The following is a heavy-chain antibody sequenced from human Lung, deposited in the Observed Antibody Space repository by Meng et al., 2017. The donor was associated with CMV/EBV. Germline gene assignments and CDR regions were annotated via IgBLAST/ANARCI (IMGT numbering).Heavy chain of an antibody. CDR3: ARDQGSCTSISCRGDAFDI. V-gene: IGHV3-7*01. D-gene: IGHD2-2*01. J-gene: IGHJ3*02. Sequence: GESLKISCAASGITFSSNWMSWVREAPGKGLEWVANIKEDGSEKYYVESVKGRFTISRDNAKKSLYLQMNSLRAEDTAVYYCARDQGSCTSISCRGDAFDIWGQGTMVTGSS. CDR1: GITFSSNW. CDR2: IKEDGSEK.